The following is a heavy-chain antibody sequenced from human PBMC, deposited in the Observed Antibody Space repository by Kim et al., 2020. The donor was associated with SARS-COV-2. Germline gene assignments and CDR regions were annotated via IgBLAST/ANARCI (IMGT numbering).Heavy chain of an antibody. D-gene: IGHD4-17*01. CDR3: ARDSQAGNYGGNPRLVSPPDY. CDR2: IIPIFGTA. V-gene: IGHV1-69*13. CDR1: GGTFSSYA. Sequence: SVKVSCKASGGTFSSYAISWVRQAPGQGLEWMGGIIPIFGTANYAQKFQGRVTITADESTSTAYMELSSLRSEDTAVYYCARDSQAGNYGGNPRLVSPPDYWGQGTLVTVSS. J-gene: IGHJ4*02.